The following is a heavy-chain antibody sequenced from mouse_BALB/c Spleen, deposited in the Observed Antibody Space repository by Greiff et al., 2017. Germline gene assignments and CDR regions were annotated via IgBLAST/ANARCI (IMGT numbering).Heavy chain of an antibody. V-gene: IGHV1-9*01. CDR2: ILPGSGST. CDR1: GYTFSSYW. D-gene: IGHD1-1*02. J-gene: IGHJ4*01. Sequence: QVQLQQSGAELMKPGASVKISCKATGYTFSSYWIEWVKQRPGHGLEWIGEILPGSGSTNYNEKFKGKATFTADTSSNTAYMQLSSLTSEDSAVYYCARGGNHLYAMDYWGQGTSVTVSS. CDR3: ARGGNHLYAMDY.